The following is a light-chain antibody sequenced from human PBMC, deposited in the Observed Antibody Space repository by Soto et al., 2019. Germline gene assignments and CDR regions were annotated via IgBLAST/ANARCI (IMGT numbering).Light chain of an antibody. Sequence: EIVMTQSPGTLSVSPGERASLSCRASQSLSNNLAWYQQKPGQAPRLLIYDASSRATGIPARFSGSGSGTDFTLTISSLQSEDFAVYYCQQYSHWPWTFAQGTKVDIK. CDR2: DAS. J-gene: IGKJ1*01. CDR3: QQYSHWPWT. V-gene: IGKV3-15*01. CDR1: QSLSNN.